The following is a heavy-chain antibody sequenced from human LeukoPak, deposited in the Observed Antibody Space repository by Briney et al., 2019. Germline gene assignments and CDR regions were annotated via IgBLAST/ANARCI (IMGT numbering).Heavy chain of an antibody. J-gene: IGHJ6*02. CDR2: MNPNSGNT. D-gene: IGHD3-10*01. Sequence: ASVKVSCKASGYTFTSYDINWVRQATGQGLEWMGWMNPNSGNTGYAQKFQGRVTMTRNTSISTAYMELSSLRSEDTAVYYCAREWGRVTMVRGVISSYGMDVWGQGTTVTVSS. V-gene: IGHV1-8*01. CDR1: GYTFTSYD. CDR3: AREWGRVTMVRGVISSYGMDV.